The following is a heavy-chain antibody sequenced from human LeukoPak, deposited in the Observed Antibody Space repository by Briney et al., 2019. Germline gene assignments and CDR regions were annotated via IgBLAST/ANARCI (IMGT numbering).Heavy chain of an antibody. J-gene: IGHJ4*02. CDR2: ISSDGRST. CDR1: GVTFRSYW. V-gene: IGHV3-74*01. D-gene: IGHD1-26*01. Sequence: PGGSLRLSCAASGVTFRSYWMHWGRQAPGKGLVWVARISSDGRSTTYADSVKGRFTISRENAKNTLYLQMNSLRAEDTAVYSCARAYSGSDRVDYWGQGTLVTVSS. CDR3: ARAYSGSDRVDY.